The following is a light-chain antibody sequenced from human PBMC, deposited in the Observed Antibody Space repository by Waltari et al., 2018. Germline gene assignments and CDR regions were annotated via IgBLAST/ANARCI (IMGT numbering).Light chain of an antibody. CDR2: GTS. V-gene: IGKV3-20*01. CDR1: QSVTSIS. Sequence: EIVLTQSPGTLSLSPGESATLSCRASQSVTSISLTWYQQKLGPAPRTLITGTSSRATGIPDRFSGSGSGTDFTLTISRLEPEDFAVYYCQQYDGEVVTFGGGTKVEI. J-gene: IGKJ4*01. CDR3: QQYDGEVVT.